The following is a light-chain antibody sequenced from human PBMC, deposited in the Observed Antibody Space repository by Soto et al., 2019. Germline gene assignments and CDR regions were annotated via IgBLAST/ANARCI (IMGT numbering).Light chain of an antibody. CDR2: KVT. CDR1: SSDVGGNKY. V-gene: IGLV2-14*01. CDR3: ASSTSDSLYV. J-gene: IGLJ1*01. Sequence: QSALAQPASVSGSPGQSITISCTGTSSDVGGNKYVSWYQQYPGKVPKLLINKVTNRPSGVSYRFSGSKSGNTASLTISALLADDEAYYFCASSTSDSLYVFGTGTKVTVL.